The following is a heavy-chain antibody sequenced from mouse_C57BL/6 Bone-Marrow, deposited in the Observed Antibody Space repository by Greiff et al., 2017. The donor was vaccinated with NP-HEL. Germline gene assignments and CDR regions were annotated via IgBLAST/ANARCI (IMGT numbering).Heavy chain of an antibody. Sequence: QVQLQQSGAELARPGASVKLSCKASGYTFTSYGISWVKQRTGQGLEWIGEIYPRSGNTYYNEKFKGKATLTADKSSSTAYMELRSLTSEDSAVYFCARSLFYYDGSSGDYWGQGTTLTVSS. CDR1: GYTFTSYG. D-gene: IGHD1-1*01. V-gene: IGHV1-81*01. CDR3: ARSLFYYDGSSGDY. CDR2: IYPRSGNT. J-gene: IGHJ2*01.